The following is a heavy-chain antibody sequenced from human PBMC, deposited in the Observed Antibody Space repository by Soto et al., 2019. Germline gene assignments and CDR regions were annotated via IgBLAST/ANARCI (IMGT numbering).Heavy chain of an antibody. Sequence: QVQLVQSGAEVKKPGSSVKVSCKASGGTFSSYTISWVRQAPGQGLEWMGRIIPILGIANYAQKFQGRVTIXEDNSTSTAYMELSSLSSEDTAVYYWARSQSRSFDYWGQGTLVTVSS. J-gene: IGHJ4*02. D-gene: IGHD6-25*01. CDR1: GGTFSSYT. V-gene: IGHV1-69*02. CDR2: IIPILGIA. CDR3: ARSQSRSFDY.